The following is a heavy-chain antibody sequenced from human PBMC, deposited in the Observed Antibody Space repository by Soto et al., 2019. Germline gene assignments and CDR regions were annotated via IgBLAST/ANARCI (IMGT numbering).Heavy chain of an antibody. CDR2: IYPGDSDT. CDR3: ARRPSGGSLYYYYGMDV. V-gene: IGHV5-51*01. D-gene: IGHD2-15*01. CDR1: VYSFSSYW. Sequence: SCTPSVYSFSSYWLGWVRQMPGKGLEWMGIIYPGDSDTRYSPSFQGQVTISADKSISTAYLQWSSLKASDTAMYYCARRPSGGSLYYYYGMDVWGQGTTVTVPS. J-gene: IGHJ6*02.